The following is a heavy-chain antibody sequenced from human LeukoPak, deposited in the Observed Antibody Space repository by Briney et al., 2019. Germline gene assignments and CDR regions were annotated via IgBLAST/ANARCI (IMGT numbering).Heavy chain of an antibody. J-gene: IGHJ6*03. Sequence: SETLSLTCTVSGGSISSYYWSWIRQPAGKGLEWIGRIYTSGSTNYNPSPKSRVTISVDKSKNQFSLKLSSVTAADTAVYYCASSAAGYYYYYMDVWGKGTTVTVSS. V-gene: IGHV4-4*07. CDR3: ASSAAGYYYYYMDV. CDR2: IYTSGST. D-gene: IGHD6-13*01. CDR1: GGSISSYY.